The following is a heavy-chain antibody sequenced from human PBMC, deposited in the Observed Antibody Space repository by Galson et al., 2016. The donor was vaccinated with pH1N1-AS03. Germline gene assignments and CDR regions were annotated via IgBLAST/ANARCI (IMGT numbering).Heavy chain of an antibody. V-gene: IGHV5-10-1*01. Sequence: QSGAEVKKPGESLRISCKGSGYSFTNYWINWVRQMPGKGLEWMGRFDPSDSHTGYSPSFQGHVTFSADKSINTAYLQWSSLKSSDTAIYYCARGYSGFGFVYWGQGTPVTVSS. J-gene: IGHJ4*02. D-gene: IGHD5-12*01. CDR1: GYSFTNYW. CDR2: FDPSDSHT. CDR3: ARGYSGFGFVY.